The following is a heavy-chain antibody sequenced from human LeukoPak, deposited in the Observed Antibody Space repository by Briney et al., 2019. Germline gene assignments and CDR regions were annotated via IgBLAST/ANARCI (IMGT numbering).Heavy chain of an antibody. V-gene: IGHV4-31*11. CDR2: IYYSGSS. D-gene: IGHD2-2*01. J-gene: IGHJ6*02. CDR3: ARGYQLPYYGMDV. Sequence: KSSETLSLTCAVSGGSISSGAYYWSWIRQHPGKGLEWIGYIYYSGSSYYNPSLKSRVTISLDTSKDQFSLKLSSVTAADTAVYYCARGYQLPYYGMDVWGQGTTVTVSS. CDR1: GGSISSGAYY.